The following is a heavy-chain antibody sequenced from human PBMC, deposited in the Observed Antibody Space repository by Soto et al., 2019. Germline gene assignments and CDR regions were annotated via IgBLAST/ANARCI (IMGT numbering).Heavy chain of an antibody. D-gene: IGHD2-8*02. J-gene: IGHJ6*02. V-gene: IGHV4-39*01. CDR2: IHYSGSP. Sequence: PSETLSLTCTVSGGSVYSATYFWGWVRPPPGKGLEWIGKIHYSGSPYYNPSLKSRVTLSADTSKNQVSLNLRSVTAPDTAVYYCACGDVVGGVRYIWGQETTGTVAS. CDR3: ACGDVVGGVRYI. CDR1: GGSVYSATYF.